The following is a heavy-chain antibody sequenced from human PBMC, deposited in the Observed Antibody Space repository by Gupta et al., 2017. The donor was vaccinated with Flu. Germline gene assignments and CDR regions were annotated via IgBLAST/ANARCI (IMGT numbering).Heavy chain of an antibody. V-gene: IGHV4-59*01. CDR1: GGSISSYY. D-gene: IGHD2-2*02. CDR2: IYYSGST. J-gene: IGHJ6*02. Sequence: QVQLQESGPGLVKPSETLSLTCTVSGGSISSYYWSWIRQPPGKGLEWIGYIYYSGSTNYNPSLKSRVTISVDTSKNQFSLKLSSVTAADTAVYYCARYVVVVPAAIRTKNYYYYGMDVWGQGTTVTVSS. CDR3: ARYVVVVPAAIRTKNYYYYGMDV.